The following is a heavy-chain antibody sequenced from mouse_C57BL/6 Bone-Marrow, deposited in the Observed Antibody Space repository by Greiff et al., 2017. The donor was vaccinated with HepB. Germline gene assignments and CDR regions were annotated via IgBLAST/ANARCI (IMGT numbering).Heavy chain of an antibody. J-gene: IGHJ3*01. Sequence: ESGPGLVKPSQSLSLTCSVTGYSITSGYYWNWIRQFPGNKLEWMGYISYDGSNNYNPSLKNRISITRDTSKNQFFLKLNSVTTEDTATYYCARDYENWGQGTLVTVSA. D-gene: IGHD2-3*01. V-gene: IGHV3-6*01. CDR3: ARDYEN. CDR2: ISYDGSN. CDR1: GYSITSGYY.